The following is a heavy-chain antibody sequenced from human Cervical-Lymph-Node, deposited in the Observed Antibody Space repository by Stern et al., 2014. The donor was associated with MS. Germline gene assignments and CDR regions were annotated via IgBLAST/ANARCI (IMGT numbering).Heavy chain of an antibody. D-gene: IGHD3-10*01. CDR3: ARDLLWFGEFDWGAMDV. V-gene: IGHV3-30-3*01. CDR1: GFNFSSYA. J-gene: IGHJ6*02. Sequence: VQLVESGGGVVQPGRSLRLSCAATGFNFSSYAMQWVRQAPGKGLEWVAVISYDGSKAYYADSVKGRVPISRDNSKKTLFLQMNSLRLEDTADYYCARDLLWFGEFDWGAMDVWGHGTTVTVSS. CDR2: ISYDGSKA.